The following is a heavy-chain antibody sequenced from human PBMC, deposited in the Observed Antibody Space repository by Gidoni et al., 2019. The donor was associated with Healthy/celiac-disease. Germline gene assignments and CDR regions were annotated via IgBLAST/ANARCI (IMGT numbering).Heavy chain of an antibody. J-gene: IGHJ4*02. CDR2: IWYDGSNK. CDR3: ARAVYYDSSGTSAFDY. Sequence: QVQLVESGGGVVQPGRSLRLSCAASGFTFSRSGMHWVRQAPGKGLEWVAVIWYDGSNKYYADSVKGRFTISRDNSKNTLYLQMNSLRAEDTAVYYCARAVYYDSSGTSAFDYWGQGTLVTVSS. D-gene: IGHD3-22*01. CDR1: GFTFSRSG. V-gene: IGHV3-33*01.